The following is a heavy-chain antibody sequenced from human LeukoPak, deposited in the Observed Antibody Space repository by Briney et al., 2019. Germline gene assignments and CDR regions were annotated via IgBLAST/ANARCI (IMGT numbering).Heavy chain of an antibody. CDR2: IYYSGST. J-gene: IGHJ4*02. CDR1: GGSISSYY. Sequence: SETLSLTCPVSGGSISSYYWSWIRQPPGKGLEWIGYIYYSGSTNYNPSLKSRVTISVDTSKNQFSLKLSSVTAADTAVYYCARGFGDGYGTNFDYWGQGTLVTVSS. CDR3: ARGFGDGYGTNFDY. V-gene: IGHV4-59*01. D-gene: IGHD5-18*01.